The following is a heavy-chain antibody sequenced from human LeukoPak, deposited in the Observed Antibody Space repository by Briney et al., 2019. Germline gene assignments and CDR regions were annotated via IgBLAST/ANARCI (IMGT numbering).Heavy chain of an antibody. V-gene: IGHV3-23*01. Sequence: GGSLRLSCAASGFTFSSYAMSWVRQAPGKGLEWVSAISGSGGSTYYADSVKGRITISRDNSKNTLYLQMNSLRAEDTAVYYCAKDRTYYYDSSGYLLDYWGQGTLVTVSS. CDR3: AKDRTYYYDSSGYLLDY. CDR2: ISGSGGST. D-gene: IGHD3-22*01. CDR1: GFTFSSYA. J-gene: IGHJ4*02.